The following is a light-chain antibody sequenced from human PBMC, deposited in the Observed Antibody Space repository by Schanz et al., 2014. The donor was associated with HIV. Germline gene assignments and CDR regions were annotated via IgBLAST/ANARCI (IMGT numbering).Light chain of an antibody. J-gene: IGKJ4*01. V-gene: IGKV1-39*01. Sequence: DVQMTQSPTTLSASVGDRVTITCRASQNIGKWLTWYQQKPGKAPKLLIYAASSLQSGVPSRFSGSGSGTDFTLTISSLQLEDFALYYCQQSFSTPLTFGGGTKVEIK. CDR3: QQSFSTPLT. CDR1: QNIGKW. CDR2: AAS.